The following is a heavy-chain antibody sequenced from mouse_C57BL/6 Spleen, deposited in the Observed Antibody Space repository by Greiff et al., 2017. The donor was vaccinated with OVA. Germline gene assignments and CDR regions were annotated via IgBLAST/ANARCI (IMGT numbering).Heavy chain of an antibody. CDR3: ARSSYGLRGLFAY. D-gene: IGHD1-1*01. CDR1: GYTFTSYW. V-gene: IGHV1-53*01. J-gene: IGHJ3*01. Sequence: QVQLQQPGPELVKPGASVKLSCKASGYTFTSYWMHWVKQRPGQGLEWIGNINPSNGGTNYNEKFKSKATLTVDKSSSTAYMQLSSLTSEDSAVYYCARSSYGLRGLFAYWGQGTLVTVSA. CDR2: INPSNGGT.